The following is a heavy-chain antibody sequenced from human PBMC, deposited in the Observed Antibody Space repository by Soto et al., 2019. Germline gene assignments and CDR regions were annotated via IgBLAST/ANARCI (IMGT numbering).Heavy chain of an antibody. D-gene: IGHD6-13*01. CDR1: GFTFSNDG. CDR3: TKSPPYDSSSCYWYFDL. Sequence: GGSLRLSCAASGFTFSNDGMSWVRQAPGKGLEWVSAISGSGGYTYNADSVKGRFTISRDNSRNTLYLHMNSLRAEDTAVYHCTKSPPYDSSSCYWYFDLWGRGTLVTVSS. CDR2: ISGSGGYT. J-gene: IGHJ2*01. V-gene: IGHV3-23*01.